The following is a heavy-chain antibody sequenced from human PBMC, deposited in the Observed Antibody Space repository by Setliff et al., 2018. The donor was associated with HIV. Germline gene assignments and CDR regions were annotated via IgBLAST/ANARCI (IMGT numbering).Heavy chain of an antibody. J-gene: IGHJ3*02. V-gene: IGHV4-59*11. CDR3: AREDGSNSHDTFEI. CDR2: IYSTGST. CDR1: GPSINIHY. Sequence: LSLTCTVSGPSINIHYWSWIRQSPGKAFEWIGYIYSTGSTNYNPSLQSRVTISMVASRNQFSLKLTSVTPADTAIYYCAREDGSNSHDTFEIWGQGILVTVSS. D-gene: IGHD1-1*01.